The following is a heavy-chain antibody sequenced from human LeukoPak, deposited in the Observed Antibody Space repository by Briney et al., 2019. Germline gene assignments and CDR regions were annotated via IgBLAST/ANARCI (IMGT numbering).Heavy chain of an antibody. CDR2: IYHSGST. Sequence: SETLSLTRTVSGGSISSGGYYWSWIRQPPGKGLEWIGYIYHSGSTYYNPSLKSRVTISVDRSKNQFSLKLSSVTAADTAVYYCARDTPTVTTNYYFDYWGQGTLVTVSS. V-gene: IGHV4-30-2*01. J-gene: IGHJ4*02. CDR3: ARDTPTVTTNYYFDY. D-gene: IGHD4-17*01. CDR1: GGSISSGGYY.